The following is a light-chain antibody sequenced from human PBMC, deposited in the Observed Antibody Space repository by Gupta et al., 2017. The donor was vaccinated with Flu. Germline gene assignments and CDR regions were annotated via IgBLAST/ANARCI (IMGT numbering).Light chain of an antibody. CDR3: SSYTSTNTFYV. CDR1: RSDVGRSDS. J-gene: IGLJ1*01. V-gene: IGLV2-14*01. Sequence: QSALTQPASVSGSPGQSITISCTGTRSDVGRSDSVSWYQQYPGKAPKLIIYDVTTRPSGVSSRFSGSKSGNTASLTISGLEAEDESDYYCSSYTSTNTFYVFGTGTTVTVL. CDR2: DVT.